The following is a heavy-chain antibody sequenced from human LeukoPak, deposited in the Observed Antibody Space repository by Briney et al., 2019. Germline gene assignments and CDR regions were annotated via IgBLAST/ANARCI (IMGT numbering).Heavy chain of an antibody. D-gene: IGHD6-13*01. CDR2: IYYSGST. J-gene: IGHJ3*02. CDR3: ARPYSSNWYGAFDI. CDR1: GGSISSYY. V-gene: IGHV4-59*01. Sequence: SXTLSLTCTVSGGSISSYYWSWIRQPPGKGLEWIGCIYYSGSTNYNPSLKSRVTISVDTSKNQFSLKLSSVTAADTAVYYCARPYSSNWYGAFDIWGQGTMVTVSS.